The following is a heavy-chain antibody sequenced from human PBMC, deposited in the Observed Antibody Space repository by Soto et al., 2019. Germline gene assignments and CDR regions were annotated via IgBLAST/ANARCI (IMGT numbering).Heavy chain of an antibody. D-gene: IGHD2-15*01. CDR2: SA. CDR3: AREGPPDIAGFDP. CDR1: GGTFSIYT. J-gene: IGHJ5*02. Sequence: QVQLVQSGAEVKKPGSSVKVSCKASGGTFSIYTISWVRQAPGQGLEWMGGSANSAQKFQGRLTVTAGEATSTGYLELSSVTSEDRAVYCCAREGPPDIAGFDPWGQGTLGSVSS. V-gene: IGHV1-69*01.